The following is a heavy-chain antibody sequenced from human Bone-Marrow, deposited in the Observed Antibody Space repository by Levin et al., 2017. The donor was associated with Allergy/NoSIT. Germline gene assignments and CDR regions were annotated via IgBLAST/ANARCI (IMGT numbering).Heavy chain of an antibody. Sequence: ASVKVSCKTSGYSFSSYTMSWVRQASGQGLEWLRWMNPKTGDTGYAQRFQDRLTLTRSASLSTAYMELTGLKSDDTAVYYCARTDNFDHWGQGTLVTVST. V-gene: IGHV1-8*01. CDR2: MNPKTGDT. CDR3: ARTDNFDH. CDR1: GYSFSSYT. J-gene: IGHJ4*02.